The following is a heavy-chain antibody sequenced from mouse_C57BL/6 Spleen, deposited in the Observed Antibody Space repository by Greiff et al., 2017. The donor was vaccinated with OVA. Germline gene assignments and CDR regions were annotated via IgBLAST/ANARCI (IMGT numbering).Heavy chain of an antibody. CDR2: IDPNSGGT. CDR3: ALYYGYDGEDYYAMDY. J-gene: IGHJ4*01. CDR1: GYTFTSYW. D-gene: IGHD2-2*01. V-gene: IGHV1-72*01. Sequence: QVQLQQPGAELVKPGASVKLSCKASGYTFTSYWMHWVKQRPGRGLEWIGRIDPNSGGTKYNEKFKSKATLTVDKPSSTAYMQLSSLTSEDSAVYYCALYYGYDGEDYYAMDYWGQGTSVTVSS.